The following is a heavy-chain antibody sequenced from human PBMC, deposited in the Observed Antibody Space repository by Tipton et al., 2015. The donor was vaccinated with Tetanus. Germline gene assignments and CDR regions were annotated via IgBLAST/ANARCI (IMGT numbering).Heavy chain of an antibody. Sequence: TLSLTCTVSGGSISSSSYYWSWIRQPPGKGLEWIGYIYYSGSTYYNPSLKSRVTISVDTSKNQFSLKLSSVTAADTAVYYCARVSSPVVPAAIYYYGMDVWGQGTTVTVSS. CDR3: ARVSSPVVPAAIYYYGMDV. CDR1: GGSISSSSYY. D-gene: IGHD2-2*02. V-gene: IGHV4-30-4*01. J-gene: IGHJ6*02. CDR2: IYYSGST.